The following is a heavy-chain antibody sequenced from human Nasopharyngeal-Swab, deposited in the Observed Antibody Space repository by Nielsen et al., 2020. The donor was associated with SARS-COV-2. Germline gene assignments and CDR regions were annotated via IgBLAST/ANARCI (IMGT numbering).Heavy chain of an antibody. Sequence: SETLSLTCTVSGGSISSYYWSWIRQPPGKGLEWIGYIYYSGSTNYNPSLKSRVTISVDTSKNQFSLKLSSVTAADTAVYYCARGGKAGYYYYYYMDVCGKGTTVTVSS. CDR2: IYYSGST. V-gene: IGHV4-59*01. J-gene: IGHJ6*03. D-gene: IGHD6-19*01. CDR3: ARGGKAGYYYYYYMDV. CDR1: GGSISSYY.